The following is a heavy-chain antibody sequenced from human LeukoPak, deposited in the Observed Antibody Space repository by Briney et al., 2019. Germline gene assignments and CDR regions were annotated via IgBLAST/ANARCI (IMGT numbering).Heavy chain of an antibody. V-gene: IGHV3-7*01. D-gene: IGHD1-14*01. CDR3: AREEASTDNFDY. J-gene: IGHJ4*02. CDR1: GFTFRDYW. Sequence: GGSLRLSCAASGFTFRDYWMSWVRQAPGKGLEWLASIKGDGGETYYVDSVKGRFTISRDNARNSLYLQMNTLRVEDTAFYFCAREEASTDNFDYWGQGSLVTVSS. CDR2: IKGDGGET.